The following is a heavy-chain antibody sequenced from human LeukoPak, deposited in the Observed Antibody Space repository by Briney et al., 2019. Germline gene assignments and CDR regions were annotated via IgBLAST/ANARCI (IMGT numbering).Heavy chain of an antibody. CDR1: GFSVSSNY. CDR2: IYSNGST. Sequence: GGSLRLSCAASGFSVSSNYISWVRQAPGKGLEWVSIIYSNGSTFHADSVKGRFTISRDNSKNTLYLQMNRLRVEDTAVYYCARDDYGDLPPHWYFDLWGRGTLVTASS. CDR3: ARDDYGDLPPHWYFDL. J-gene: IGHJ2*01. D-gene: IGHD4-17*01. V-gene: IGHV3-66*03.